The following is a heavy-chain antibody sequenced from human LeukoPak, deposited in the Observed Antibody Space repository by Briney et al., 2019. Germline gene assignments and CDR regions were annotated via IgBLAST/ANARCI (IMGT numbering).Heavy chain of an antibody. CDR3: AKPEGSDYYYPPSDAFDI. Sequence: GGSLRLSCAASGFTFSNYGMHWVRQPPGKGLEWVAIKGRFTISRDNSKNTLYLQMNSLRAEDTAIYYCAKPEGSDYYYPPSDAFDIWGQGTMVTVSS. J-gene: IGHJ3*02. D-gene: IGHD4-17*01. CDR1: GFTFSNYG. V-gene: IGHV3-30*02.